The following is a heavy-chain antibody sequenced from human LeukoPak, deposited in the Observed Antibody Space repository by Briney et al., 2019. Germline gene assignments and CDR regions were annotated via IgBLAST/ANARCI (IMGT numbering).Heavy chain of an antibody. CDR3: ARGVSLDYYYYYGMDV. Sequence: SETLSLTCTVSGGSISSYYWSWIRQPPGKGLEWIGYIYYSGSTNYNPSLKSRVTISVDTSKNQFSLKLSSVTAADTAVYYCARGVSLDYYYYYGMDVWGQGTTVTVSS. D-gene: IGHD6-13*01. CDR1: GGSISSYY. V-gene: IGHV4-59*01. CDR2: IYYSGST. J-gene: IGHJ6*02.